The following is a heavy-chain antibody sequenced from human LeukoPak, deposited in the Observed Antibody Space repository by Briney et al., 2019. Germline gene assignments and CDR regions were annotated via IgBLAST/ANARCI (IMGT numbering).Heavy chain of an antibody. D-gene: IGHD1-26*01. CDR1: GGSISSSSYY. CDR3: ATWLVVGVY. CDR2: INHSGST. V-gene: IGHV4-39*07. Sequence: SETLSLTCTVSGGSISSSSYYWGWIRQPPGKGLEWIGEINHSGSTNYNPSLKSRVTISVGTSKNQFSLKLSSVTAADTAVYYCATWLVVGVYWGQGTLVTVSS. J-gene: IGHJ4*02.